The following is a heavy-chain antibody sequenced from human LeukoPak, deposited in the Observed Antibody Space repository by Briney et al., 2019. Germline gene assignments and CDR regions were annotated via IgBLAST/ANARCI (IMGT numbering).Heavy chain of an antibody. D-gene: IGHD6-13*01. Sequence: SETLSLTCTVSGGSISSYYWGWIRQPPGKGLEWIGYIYYSGSTNYNPSLKSRVTISVDTSKNQFSLKLSSVTAADTAVYYCARDHSSSWYSIWFDPWGQGTLVTVSS. V-gene: IGHV4-59*01. J-gene: IGHJ5*02. CDR2: IYYSGST. CDR1: GGSISSYY. CDR3: ARDHSSSWYSIWFDP.